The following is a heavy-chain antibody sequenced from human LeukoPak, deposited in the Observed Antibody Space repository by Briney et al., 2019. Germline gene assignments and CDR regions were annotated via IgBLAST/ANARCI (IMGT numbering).Heavy chain of an antibody. CDR1: GFTFSSYS. CDR2: ISSSSSTI. V-gene: IGHV3-48*04. D-gene: IGHD6-13*01. J-gene: IGHJ6*03. Sequence: PGGSLRLSCAASGFTFSSYSMNWVRQAPGKGLEWVSYISSSSSTICYADSVKGRFTISRDNAKNSLYPQMNSLRAEDTAVYYCARDRDASSYYYYMDVWGKGTTVTVSS. CDR3: ARDRDASSYYYYMDV.